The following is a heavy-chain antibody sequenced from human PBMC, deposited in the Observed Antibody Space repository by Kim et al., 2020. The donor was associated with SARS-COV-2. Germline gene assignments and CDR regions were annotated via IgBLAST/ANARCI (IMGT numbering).Heavy chain of an antibody. CDR2: LTGGGDNS. CDR1: GLTFTNYA. D-gene: IGHD3-10*01. V-gene: IGHV3-23*01. CDR3: ASTGFGEQDV. Sequence: GGXLRLSCAASGLTFTNYAMSWVRQAPGKGLEWVSTLTGGGDNSYYADSVKGRFTISRDNSKNSVYLQMNSLRAEDTAVYYCASTGFGEQDVWGQGTTVTVSS. J-gene: IGHJ6*02.